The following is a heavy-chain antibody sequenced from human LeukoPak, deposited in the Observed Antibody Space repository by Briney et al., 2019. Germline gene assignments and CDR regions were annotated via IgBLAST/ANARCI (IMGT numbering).Heavy chain of an antibody. CDR1: GGTFSSYA. CDR3: ARGHDKKDRNSGSYIPTAEGDDFQH. V-gene: IGHV1-69*04. J-gene: IGHJ1*01. CDR2: IIPILGIA. Sequence: SVKVSCKASGGTFSSYAISWVRQAPGQGLEWMGRIIPILGIANYAQKFQGRVTMTRDTSTSTVYMELSSLRSDDTAVYYCARGHDKKDRNSGSYIPTAEGDDFQHWGQGTLVTVSS. D-gene: IGHD1-26*01.